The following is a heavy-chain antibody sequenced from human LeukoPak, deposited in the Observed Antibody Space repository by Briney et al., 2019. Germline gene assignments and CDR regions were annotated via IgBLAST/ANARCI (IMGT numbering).Heavy chain of an antibody. J-gene: IGHJ6*02. CDR1: GFTFSSYW. CDR3: ARDTTVTDHVYYGMDV. CDR2: INSDASTT. V-gene: IGHV3-74*01. Sequence: GGSLRLSCAASGFTFSSYWMHWVRQAPGKGLVWVSRINSDASTTSYADSVKGRFTISRDNAKNSLYLQMNSLRAEDTAVYYCARDTTVTDHVYYGMDVWGQGTTVTVSS. D-gene: IGHD4-17*01.